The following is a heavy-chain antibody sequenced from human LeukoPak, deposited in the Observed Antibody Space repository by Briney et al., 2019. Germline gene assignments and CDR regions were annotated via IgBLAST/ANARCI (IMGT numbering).Heavy chain of an antibody. Sequence: GGSLRLSCAASGFTFSSYAMTWVRQAPGKGLEWVSAISGSGGSTYYADSVKGRFTISRDNSKNTLYLQMNSLRVEDTAVYYCAKARYYDSSGFLDYWGQGTLVTVSS. CDR1: GFTFSSYA. V-gene: IGHV3-23*01. J-gene: IGHJ4*02. CDR3: AKARYYDSSGFLDY. D-gene: IGHD3-22*01. CDR2: ISGSGGST.